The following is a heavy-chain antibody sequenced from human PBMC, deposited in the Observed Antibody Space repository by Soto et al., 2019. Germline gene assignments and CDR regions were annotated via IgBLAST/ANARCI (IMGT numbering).Heavy chain of an antibody. J-gene: IGHJ6*02. D-gene: IGHD3-10*01. CDR1: GGSISSYY. CDR2: IYYSGST. CDR3: ARAGSSGPGYYGMDV. Sequence: SETLSLTCTVSGGSISSYYWSWIRQPPGKGLEWIGYIYYSGSTNYNPSLKSRVTISVDTSKNQFSLKLSSVTAADTAVYYCARAGSSGPGYYGMDVWGQGTTVTVS. V-gene: IGHV4-59*01.